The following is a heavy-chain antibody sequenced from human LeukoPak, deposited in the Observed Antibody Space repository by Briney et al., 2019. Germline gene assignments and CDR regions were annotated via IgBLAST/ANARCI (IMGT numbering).Heavy chain of an antibody. V-gene: IGHV3-74*01. CDR3: EREPHFSGDSSYTSGCDR. D-gene: IGHD2-15*01. CDR2: IRNDGSRT. J-gene: IGHJ4*02. Sequence: GGSLRLSFVASVFICSRYWMHGVRQAPGKGLVWVSRIRNDGSRTTYADAVKGRFTISRDNAKNTLYLQMNSLSADDTAVYYCEREPHFSGDSSYTSGCDRWGQGTLVTVSS. CDR1: VFICSRYW.